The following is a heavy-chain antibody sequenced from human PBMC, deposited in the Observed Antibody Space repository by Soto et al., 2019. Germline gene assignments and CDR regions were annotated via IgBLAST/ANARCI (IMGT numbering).Heavy chain of an antibody. J-gene: IGHJ4*02. Sequence: GGSLRLSCAVSGFTFSSYCMSWVRQAPGKGLEWVSFISGSGGTTYYADSVKDRFTISRDNSKNTLFLQMSSLTAEDTAVYYCAKDSTYASGSYFSNFDHWGLGTLVTVSS. CDR2: ISGSGGTT. D-gene: IGHD3-10*01. CDR3: AKDSTYASGSYFSNFDH. CDR1: GFTFSSYC. V-gene: IGHV3-23*01.